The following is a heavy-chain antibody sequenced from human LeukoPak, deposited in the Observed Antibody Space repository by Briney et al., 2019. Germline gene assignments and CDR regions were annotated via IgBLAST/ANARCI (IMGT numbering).Heavy chain of an antibody. D-gene: IGHD4-23*01. V-gene: IGHV3-23*01. CDR2: ISGSGGST. J-gene: IGHJ4*02. CDR3: ACGTRLSHGGY. CDR1: GFTFSSCA. Sequence: HPGGSLRLSCAASGFTFSSCAMSWVRQAPGKGLEWVSAISGSGGSTYYADSVKGRFTISRDNSKNTLYLQMNSLRAEDTAVYYCACGTRLSHGGYWGQGTLVTVSS.